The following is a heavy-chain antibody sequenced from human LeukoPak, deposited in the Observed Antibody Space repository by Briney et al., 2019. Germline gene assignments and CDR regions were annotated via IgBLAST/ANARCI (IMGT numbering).Heavy chain of an antibody. D-gene: IGHD6-13*01. V-gene: IGHV3-66*02. CDR1: GFTFDDYG. CDR3: ARAGYSSPWAFDY. J-gene: IGHJ4*02. Sequence: GSLRLSCAVSGFTFDDYGMSWVRQAPGKGLEWVSVIYSGGSTYYADSVKGRFTISRDNSKNTLYLQMNSLRAGDTAVYYCARAGYSSPWAFDYWGQGTLVTVSS. CDR2: IYSGGST.